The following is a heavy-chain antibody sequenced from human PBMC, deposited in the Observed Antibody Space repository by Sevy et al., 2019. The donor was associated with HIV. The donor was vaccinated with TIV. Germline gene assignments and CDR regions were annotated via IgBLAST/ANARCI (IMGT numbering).Heavy chain of an antibody. CDR1: GYTFTSYG. V-gene: IGHV1-18*01. D-gene: IGHD3-3*01. CDR2: ISAYNGNT. CDR3: ATDLGYDFWSGYPDY. Sequence: ASVKVSCKASGYTFTSYGISWVRQAPGQGLEWMGWISAYNGNTNYAQKLQGRVTMTTDTSTSTAYMELRSLRSDDTAVYYCATDLGYDFWSGYPDYWGQGTLVTVSS. J-gene: IGHJ4*02.